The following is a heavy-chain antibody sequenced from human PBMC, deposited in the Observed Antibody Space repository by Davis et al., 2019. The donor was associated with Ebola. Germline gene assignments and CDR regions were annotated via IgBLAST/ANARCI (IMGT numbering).Heavy chain of an antibody. Sequence: MPSETLSLTCTVSGGSISSYYWSWIRQPPGKGLEWIGYIYYNGSTNYNPSLKSRVTISVDTSKNQFPLKLSSVTAADTAVYYCARDPKGAFDYWGQGTLVIVSS. V-gene: IGHV4-59*01. CDR2: IYYNGST. CDR1: GGSISSYY. J-gene: IGHJ4*02. CDR3: ARDPKGAFDY. D-gene: IGHD3-16*01.